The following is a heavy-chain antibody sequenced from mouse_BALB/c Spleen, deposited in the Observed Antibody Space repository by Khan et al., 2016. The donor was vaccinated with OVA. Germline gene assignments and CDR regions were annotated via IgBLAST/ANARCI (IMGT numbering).Heavy chain of an antibody. CDR1: GFTFSSYA. CDR2: ISSGGST. CDR3: ARGYGNFGNPHYAMDY. D-gene: IGHD2-1*01. V-gene: IGHV5-6-5*01. Sequence: EVELVESGGGLVKPGGSLKLSCAASGFTFSSYAMSWVRQTPEKRLEWVASISSGGSTYYPDSVKGRLTISRDNARNILYLQMSSLRSEDTAMYYCARGYGNFGNPHYAMDYWGQGTSVTVSS. J-gene: IGHJ4*01.